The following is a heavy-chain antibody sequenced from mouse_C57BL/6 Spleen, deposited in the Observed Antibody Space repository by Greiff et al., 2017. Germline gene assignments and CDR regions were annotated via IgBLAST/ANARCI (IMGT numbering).Heavy chain of an antibody. Sequence: VQLQQSGPELVKPGASVKISCKASGYAFSSSWMNWVKQRPGKGLEWIGRIYPGDGDTNYNGKFKGKATLTADKSSSTAYMQLSSLTSEDSAVYFCARHWDGVFDYWGQGTTLTVSS. D-gene: IGHD4-1*01. CDR2: IYPGDGDT. J-gene: IGHJ2*01. CDR3: ARHWDGVFDY. V-gene: IGHV1-82*01. CDR1: GYAFSSSW.